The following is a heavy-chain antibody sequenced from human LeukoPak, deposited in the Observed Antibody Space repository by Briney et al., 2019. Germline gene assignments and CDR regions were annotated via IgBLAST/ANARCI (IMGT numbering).Heavy chain of an antibody. CDR3: ARGRVGIVVPAARRFDP. D-gene: IGHD2-2*01. J-gene: IGHJ5*02. V-gene: IGHV4-34*01. CDR1: GGSFSGYY. Sequence: SETLSLTCAVYGGSFSGYYWSWIRQPPGKGLEWIGEINHSGSTNYNPSLKSRVTISVDTSKNQFSLKLSSVTAADTAVYYCARGRVGIVVPAARRFDPWGQGTLVTVSS. CDR2: INHSGST.